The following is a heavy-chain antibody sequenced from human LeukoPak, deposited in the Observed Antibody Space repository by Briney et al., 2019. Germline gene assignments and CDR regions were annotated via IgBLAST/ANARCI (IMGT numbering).Heavy chain of an antibody. Sequence: GGSLRLSCAASGFTFSSYSMNWVHQAPGKGLEWVSSISSSSSYIYYADSVKGRFTISRDNAKNSLYLQMNSLRAEDTAVYYCARAPYYYDSSVDYWGQGTLVTVSS. CDR1: GFTFSSYS. V-gene: IGHV3-21*01. CDR3: ARAPYYYDSSVDY. CDR2: ISSSSSYI. J-gene: IGHJ4*02. D-gene: IGHD3-22*01.